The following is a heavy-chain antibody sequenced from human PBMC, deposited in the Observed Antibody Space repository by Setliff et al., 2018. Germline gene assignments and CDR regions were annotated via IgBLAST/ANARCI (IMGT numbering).Heavy chain of an antibody. CDR2: INTKTGNP. CDR3: ARDGGNGVDY. J-gene: IGHJ4*02. CDR1: GYTLTTYF. Sequence: ASVKVSCKASGYTLTTYFMNWVRQAPGQGLEWMGWINTKTGNPTYAQDFTGRLVFSLDTPVNTAFVQISSLKAEDTAVYYCARDGGNGVDYWGQGTLVTVSS. D-gene: IGHD3-16*01. V-gene: IGHV7-4-1*02.